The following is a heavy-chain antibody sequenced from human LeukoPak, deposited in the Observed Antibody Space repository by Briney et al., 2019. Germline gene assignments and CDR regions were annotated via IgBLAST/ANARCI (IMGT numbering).Heavy chain of an antibody. J-gene: IGHJ3*02. CDR3: AIRLGGKVRVSAFDI. Sequence: ASVKVSCKASGYTFTSYAMNWVRQAPGQGLEWMGWINTNTGNPTYAQGFTGRFVFSLDTSVSTAYLQISSLKAEDTAVYYCAIRLGGKVRVSAFDIWGQGTMVTVSS. CDR1: GYTFTSYA. D-gene: IGHD2-15*01. CDR2: INTNTGNP. V-gene: IGHV7-4-1*02.